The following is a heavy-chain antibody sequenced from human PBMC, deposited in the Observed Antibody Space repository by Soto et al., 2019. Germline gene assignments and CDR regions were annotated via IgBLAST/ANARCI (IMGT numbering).Heavy chain of an antibody. V-gene: IGHV3-7*01. Sequence: EVQLVESGGGLVQPGGSLRLSCAASGFTFSNHWMGWVRQAPGKGLEWVADISPDGSQKYYLDSVKGRFTISRDNAQPSLYLQMNGPGAEDTAVYFCGRDQGFYSFEYWGQGTMVTVSS. CDR3: GRDQGFYSFEY. J-gene: IGHJ4*02. CDR2: ISPDGSQK. CDR1: GFTFSNHW. D-gene: IGHD4-4*01.